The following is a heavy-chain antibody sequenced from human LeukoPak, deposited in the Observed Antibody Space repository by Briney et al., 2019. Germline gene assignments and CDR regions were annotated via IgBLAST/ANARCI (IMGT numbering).Heavy chain of an antibody. V-gene: IGHV4-30-4*08. CDR2: IYYSGST. CDR1: GGSISSGDYY. D-gene: IGHD6-13*01. CDR3: ARDGRYSSSWYYMDV. Sequence: PSQTLSLTCTVSGGSISSGDYYWSWIRQPPGKGLEWIGYIYYSGSTYYNPSLKSRVTISVDTSKNQFSLKLSSVTAADTAVYYCARDGRYSSSWYYMDVWGKGTTVTVSS. J-gene: IGHJ6*03.